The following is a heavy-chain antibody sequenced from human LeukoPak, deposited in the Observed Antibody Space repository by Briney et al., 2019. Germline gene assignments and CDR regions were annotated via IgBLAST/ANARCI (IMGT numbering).Heavy chain of an antibody. Sequence: GGSLRLSCAASGFTFSSYSMNWVRQAPGKGLEWVSSISSSSSYIYYADSVKGRFTISRDNAKNSLYLQMNSLRAEDTAVYYCARDRRGFYDSSGLDAFDIWGQGTMVTVSS. CDR1: GFTFSSYS. CDR3: ARDRRGFYDSSGLDAFDI. CDR2: ISSSSSYI. J-gene: IGHJ3*02. V-gene: IGHV3-21*04. D-gene: IGHD3-22*01.